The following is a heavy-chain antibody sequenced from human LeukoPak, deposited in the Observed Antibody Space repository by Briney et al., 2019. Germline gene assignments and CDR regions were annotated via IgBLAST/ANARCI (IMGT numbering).Heavy chain of an antibody. J-gene: IGHJ5*02. V-gene: IGHV4-34*01. CDR1: GGSFSGYY. CDR2: INHSGST. Sequence: SETLSLTCAVYGGSFSGYYWSWIRQPPGKGLEWIGEINHSGSTNYNPSLKSRVTISVDTSKNQFSLKLSSVTAADTAVYYCARRGGSLIVVIPAARPSNWFDPWGQGTLVTVSS. CDR3: ARRGGSLIVVIPAARPSNWFDP. D-gene: IGHD2-2*01.